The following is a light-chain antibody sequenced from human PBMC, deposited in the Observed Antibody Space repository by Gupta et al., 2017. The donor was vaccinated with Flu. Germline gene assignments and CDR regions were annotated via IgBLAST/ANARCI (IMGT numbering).Light chain of an antibody. Sequence: QAVVTQEPSLTVSPGGTVILTCRSSTGAVTSSHYPYWFQQKPGQAPRTLIYDTSNKHSWTPARFSGSLLGDKAALTLSGAQPEDEAEYYCLLSYSGARWVFGGGTKLTVL. J-gene: IGLJ3*02. CDR3: LLSYSGARWV. CDR1: TGAVTSSHY. V-gene: IGLV7-46*01. CDR2: DTS.